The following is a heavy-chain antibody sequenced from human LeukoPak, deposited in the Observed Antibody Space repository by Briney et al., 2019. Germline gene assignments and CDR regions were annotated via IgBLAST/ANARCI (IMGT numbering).Heavy chain of an antibody. CDR3: ARDRKQLVSYFDY. D-gene: IGHD6-13*01. CDR2: IIPIFGTA. J-gene: IGHJ4*02. Sequence: SVKVSCKASGGTFSSYAISWVRQAPGQGLEWMGGIIPIFGTANYAQKFQGRVTITTDESTSTAYMELSSLRSEDTAVYYCARDRKQLVSYFDYWGQGTLVTVSS. CDR1: GGTFSSYA. V-gene: IGHV1-69*05.